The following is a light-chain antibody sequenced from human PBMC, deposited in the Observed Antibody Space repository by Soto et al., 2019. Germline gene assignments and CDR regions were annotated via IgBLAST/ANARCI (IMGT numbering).Light chain of an antibody. CDR3: QHYSNWPA. CDR1: QSVSNN. CDR2: GAS. J-gene: IGKJ1*01. Sequence: EIVMTQSPATLSVSPGERATLSCRASQSVSNNLAWYQQKPGQAPRLLIYGASTRATGIPARFSGSGSGTEFTLTIGSLQSEDVAVYYCQHYSNWPAFGQGTKVEIK. V-gene: IGKV3-15*01.